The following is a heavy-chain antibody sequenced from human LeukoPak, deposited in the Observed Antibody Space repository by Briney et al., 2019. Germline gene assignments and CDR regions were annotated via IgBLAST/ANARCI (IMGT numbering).Heavy chain of an antibody. CDR2: IIPIFGTA. J-gene: IGHJ5*02. Sequence: GSSVKVSCKASGGTFSSYAISWVRQAPGQGLEWMGGIIPIFGTANFAQKFQGRVTITADESTSTAYIELSSLRYEDQALYYCARARYQLLSDNWFDPWGQGTLVTVSS. D-gene: IGHD2-2*01. CDR1: GGTFSSYA. CDR3: ARARYQLLSDNWFDP. V-gene: IGHV1-69*01.